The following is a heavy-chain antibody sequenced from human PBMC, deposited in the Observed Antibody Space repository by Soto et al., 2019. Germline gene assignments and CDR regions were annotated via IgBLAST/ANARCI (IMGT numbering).Heavy chain of an antibody. V-gene: IGHV3-23*01. J-gene: IGHJ4*02. CDR1: GLSFNDYS. CDR2: ITNDGGDT. Sequence: GGSLRLSCAASGLSFNDYSLIWVRQARGEGLEWVAVITNDGGDTLHADSVKGRFTIFRDNSKNTLFLQMISLRPEDTAIYYCAKASGKSYPESRVFDFWGQGTRVTVSS. CDR3: AKASGKSYPESRVFDF. D-gene: IGHD1-26*01.